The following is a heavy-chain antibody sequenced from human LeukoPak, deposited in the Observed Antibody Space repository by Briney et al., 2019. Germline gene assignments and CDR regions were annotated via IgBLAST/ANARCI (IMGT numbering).Heavy chain of an antibody. D-gene: IGHD2-15*01. V-gene: IGHV3-23*01. Sequence: GGSLRLSFAASGFPFSSYAMSWVRPAPGKGVGWVSAISCSGGSTYYADSVKGRFTISRDNSKNTLYLQMNSLRAEDTAVYYCAKSGEMSVVVVAAYYGMDVWGKGTTVTVSS. CDR1: GFPFSSYA. CDR3: AKSGEMSVVVVAAYYGMDV. CDR2: ISCSGGST. J-gene: IGHJ6*04.